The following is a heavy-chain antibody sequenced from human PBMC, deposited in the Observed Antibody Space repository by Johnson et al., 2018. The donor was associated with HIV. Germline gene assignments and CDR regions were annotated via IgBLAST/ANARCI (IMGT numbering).Heavy chain of an antibody. Sequence: VQLVESGGGLIQPGGSLRLSCAASGFTVSSNYMSWVRQAPGKGLEWVSVIYSGGSTYYTDSVKGRFTISRDNSKNTLHLQMKSLRAEDMGLYYCARAVGSSSGALDIWGQGTLVTVSS. V-gene: IGHV3-53*01. CDR1: GFTVSSNY. CDR2: IYSGGST. J-gene: IGHJ3*02. D-gene: IGHD6-6*01. CDR3: ARAVGSSSGALDI.